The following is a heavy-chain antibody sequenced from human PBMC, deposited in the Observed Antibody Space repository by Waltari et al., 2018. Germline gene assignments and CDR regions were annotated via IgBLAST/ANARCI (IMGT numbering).Heavy chain of an antibody. J-gene: IGHJ6*02. V-gene: IGHV4-34*01. CDR1: GGSFRGYY. CDR3: ARRGGFPYYYGMDV. D-gene: IGHD3-16*01. CDR2: INHSGST. Sequence: QVQLQQWGAGLLKPSETLSLTCAVYGGSFRGYYWSWIRQPPGKGLEWIGEINHSGSTNYNPSLKSRVTISVDTSKNQFSLKLSSVTAADTAVYYCARRGGFPYYYGMDVWGQGTTVTVSS.